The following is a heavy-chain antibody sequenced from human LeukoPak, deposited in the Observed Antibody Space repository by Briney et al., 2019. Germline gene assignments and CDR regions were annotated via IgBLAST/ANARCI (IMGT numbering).Heavy chain of an antibody. D-gene: IGHD5-24*01. J-gene: IGHJ4*02. CDR1: GYTFTGYY. CDR2: INPNSGGT. Sequence: ASVKVSCKASGYTFTGYYMHWVRQAPGQGLEWMGWINPNSGGTNYAQKFQGRVTMTRDPSISTAYMELSRLRSDDTAVYYCASLRDGYNLFDYWGQGTLVTVSS. CDR3: ASLRDGYNLFDY. V-gene: IGHV1-2*02.